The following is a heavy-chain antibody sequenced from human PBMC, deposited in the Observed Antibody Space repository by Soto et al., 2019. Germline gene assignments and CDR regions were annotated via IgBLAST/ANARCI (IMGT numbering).Heavy chain of an antibody. Sequence: QVQLLQSGAEVKDPGASVRVSCKATGYSFTRFGISWVRQAPGQGLEWVGRISTYNGNTKYAQKLQGRVTVSTDTSTSTDYMELRRLRSDDTAVYYCARDLQYSTSPQVFDYWGQGTLLTVSS. CDR1: GYSFTRFG. J-gene: IGHJ4*02. V-gene: IGHV1-18*01. CDR3: ARDLQYSTSPQVFDY. CDR2: ISTYNGNT. D-gene: IGHD6-6*01.